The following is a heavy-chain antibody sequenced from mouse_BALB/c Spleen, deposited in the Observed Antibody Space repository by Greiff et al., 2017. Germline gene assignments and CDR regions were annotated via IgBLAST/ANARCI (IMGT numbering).Heavy chain of an antibody. CDR2: INPSNGRT. CDR3: ARGGYYDSSYGYLDV. CDR1: GYTFTSYW. D-gene: IGHD1-1*01. J-gene: IGHJ1*01. V-gene: IGHV1S81*02. Sequence: QVQLQQPGAELVKPGASVKLSCKASGYTFTSYWMHWVKQRPGQGLEWIGEINPSNGRTNYNEKFKSKATLTVDKSSSTAYMQLSSLTSEDSAVYYCARGGYYDSSYGYLDVWGAGTTVTVSS.